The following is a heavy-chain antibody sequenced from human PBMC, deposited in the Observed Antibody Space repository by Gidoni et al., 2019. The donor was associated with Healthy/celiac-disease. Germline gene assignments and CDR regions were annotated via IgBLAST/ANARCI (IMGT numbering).Heavy chain of an antibody. J-gene: IGHJ4*02. CDR1: GFTFDDYA. Sequence: EVQLVESGGVLVQPGRSLRLSCAASGFTFDDYAMHWVRQAPGKGLEWVSGISWNSGSIGYADSVKGRFTISRDNAKNSLYLQMNSLRAEDTALYYCAKDIEEGGGLTYFDYWGQGTLVTVSS. CDR2: ISWNSGSI. V-gene: IGHV3-9*01. CDR3: AKDIEEGGGLTYFDY. D-gene: IGHD3-16*01.